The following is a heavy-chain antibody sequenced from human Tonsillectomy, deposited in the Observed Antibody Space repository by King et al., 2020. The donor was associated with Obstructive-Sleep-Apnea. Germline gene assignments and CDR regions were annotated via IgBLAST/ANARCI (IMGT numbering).Heavy chain of an antibody. Sequence: VQLVESGGGFVQPGGSLRLSCAASGFTFSSHAMHRVRQAPGRGLEWVSGISGSVGRIYYAASVKGGFTISRDNSKHTLSLQMNSLRAEDTAVYFCAKTIGLVSTIFGVVDYGMDVWGQGTTVTVSS. CDR3: AKTIGLVSTIFGVVDYGMDV. J-gene: IGHJ6*02. V-gene: IGHV3-23*04. CDR2: ISGSVGRI. D-gene: IGHD3-3*01. CDR1: GFTFSSHA.